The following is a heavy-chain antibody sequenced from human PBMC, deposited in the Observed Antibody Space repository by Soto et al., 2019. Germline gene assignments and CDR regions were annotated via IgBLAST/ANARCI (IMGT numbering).Heavy chain of an antibody. CDR1: GGSFSGYY. D-gene: IGHD3-16*01. J-gene: IGHJ4*02. Sequence: SETLSLTCAVYGGSFSGYYWSWIRQPPGKGLEWIGEINHSGSTNYNPSPKSRVTISVDTSKNQFSLKLSSVTAADTAVYYCARGGRIMITFGGVDYFDYWGQGTLVTVSS. V-gene: IGHV4-34*01. CDR3: ARGGRIMITFGGVDYFDY. CDR2: INHSGST.